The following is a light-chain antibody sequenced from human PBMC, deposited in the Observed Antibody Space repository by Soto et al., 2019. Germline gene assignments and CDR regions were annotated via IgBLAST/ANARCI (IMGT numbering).Light chain of an antibody. CDR1: SSDVGGYNY. CDR2: DVD. V-gene: IGLV2-14*03. CDR3: CSYSGSSTIVV. Sequence: QSVLTQPASVPGSPGQSITISCTGTSSDVGGYNYVSWYQQHPGKAPRLMIVDVDNRPSGVSTRFSGSKSGNTASLTISGLQAEDEADYYCCSYSGSSTIVVFGGGTKLTVL. J-gene: IGLJ2*01.